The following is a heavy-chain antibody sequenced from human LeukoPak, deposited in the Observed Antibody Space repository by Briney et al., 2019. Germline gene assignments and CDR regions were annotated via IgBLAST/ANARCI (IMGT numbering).Heavy chain of an antibody. CDR2: ISGSGGST. CDR3: AKGVSSSSYYYYYYMDV. V-gene: IGHV3-23*01. J-gene: IGHJ6*03. D-gene: IGHD6-6*01. Sequence: PGGSLRLSCAASGFTFSSYAMSWVRQAPGKGLEWVSAISGSGGSTYYADSVKGRFTISRDNSKNTLYLQMNSLRAEDTAVYYCAKGVSSSSYYYYYYMDVWGKGTTVTVSS. CDR1: GFTFSSYA.